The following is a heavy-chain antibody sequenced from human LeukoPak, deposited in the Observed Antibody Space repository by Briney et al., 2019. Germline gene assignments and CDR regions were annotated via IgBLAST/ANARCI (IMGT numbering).Heavy chain of an antibody. CDR2: INPSGGTT. V-gene: IGHV1-46*01. J-gene: IGHJ4*02. D-gene: IGHD1-7*01. CDR1: GYTFTSYH. Sequence: ASVKVSCKASGYTFTSYHMHWVRQAPGQGLEWMGIINPSGGTTNYAQKFRGRVTMTRDMSTSTVYMELNSLRSEDTAVYYCARAWEAVAGNYGVIDYWGQGTLVTVSS. CDR3: ARAWEAVAGNYGVIDY.